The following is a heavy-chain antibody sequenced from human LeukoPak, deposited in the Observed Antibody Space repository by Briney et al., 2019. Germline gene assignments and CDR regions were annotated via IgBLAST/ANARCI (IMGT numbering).Heavy chain of an antibody. V-gene: IGHV3-30*02. J-gene: IGHJ4*02. Sequence: GGSLRLSCAASGFTFSSYSMNWVRQAPGKGLEWVAFIRYDGSNKYYADSVKGRFTISRDNSKNTLYLQMNSLRAEDTAVYYCAKVYSNFRRFGELLGDYWGQGTLVTVSS. CDR1: GFTFSSYS. D-gene: IGHD3-10*01. CDR2: IRYDGSNK. CDR3: AKVYSNFRRFGELLGDY.